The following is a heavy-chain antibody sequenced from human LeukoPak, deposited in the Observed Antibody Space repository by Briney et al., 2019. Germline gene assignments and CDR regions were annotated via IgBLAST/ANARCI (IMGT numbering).Heavy chain of an antibody. D-gene: IGHD1-1*01. J-gene: IGHJ3*02. V-gene: IGHV4-34*01. Sequence: SETLSLTCAVYGGSFSGYYWCWIRQPPGKGLVWIGEINHSGSTNYNPSLKSRVTISVDTSKNQFSLKLSSVTAADTAVYYCARDLGGNDAFDIWGQGTMVTVSS. CDR1: GGSFSGYY. CDR2: INHSGST. CDR3: ARDLGGNDAFDI.